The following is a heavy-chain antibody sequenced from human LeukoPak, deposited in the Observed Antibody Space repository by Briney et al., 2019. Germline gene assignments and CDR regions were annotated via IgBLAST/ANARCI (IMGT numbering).Heavy chain of an antibody. CDR1: GGTLSSYA. D-gene: IGHD5-24*01. CDR3: AREGLEMATNSHPSPLYYFDY. Sequence: SVKVSCKTSGGTLSSYAISWVRQAPGQGLEWMGGIIPIFGTTNYAQKFQGRVTITADESTSTAYMELSSLRSEDTAVYYCAREGLEMATNSHPSPLYYFDYWGQGTLVTVSS. CDR2: IIPIFGTT. V-gene: IGHV1-69*13. J-gene: IGHJ4*02.